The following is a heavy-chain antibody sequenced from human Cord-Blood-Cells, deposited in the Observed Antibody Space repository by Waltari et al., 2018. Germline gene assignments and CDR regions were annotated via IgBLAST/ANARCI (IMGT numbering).Heavy chain of an antibody. D-gene: IGHD3-22*01. CDR2: INHSGST. V-gene: IGHV4-34*01. CDR3: ARPYGSSGYYYTPYAFDI. Sequence: QVQLQQWGAGLLKPSETLSLTCAVYGGSFSGYYWSWLRQPPGKGLEWIGEINHSGSTNYTPSLKSRVTISVDTSKNQFSLKLSSVTAADTAVYYCARPYGSSGYYYTPYAFDIWGQGTMVTVSS. J-gene: IGHJ3*02. CDR1: GGSFSGYY.